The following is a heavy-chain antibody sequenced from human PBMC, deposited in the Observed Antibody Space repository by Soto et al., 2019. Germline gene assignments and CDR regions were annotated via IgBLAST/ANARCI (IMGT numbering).Heavy chain of an antibody. CDR1: GGSISSGGYY. D-gene: IGHD3-10*01. Sequence: PSETLSLTCTVSGGSISSGGYYWSWIRQHPGKGLEWIGYIYYSGSTYYNPSLKSRLSLSIDTSNNLVFLNLSSMTAADTAVYYCARDLVIRGIGASDNWGQGTLVTVSS. J-gene: IGHJ4*02. CDR3: ARDLVIRGIGASDN. CDR2: IYYSGST. V-gene: IGHV4-31*03.